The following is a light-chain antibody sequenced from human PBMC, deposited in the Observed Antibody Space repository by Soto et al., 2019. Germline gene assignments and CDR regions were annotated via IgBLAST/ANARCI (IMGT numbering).Light chain of an antibody. V-gene: IGLV2-11*01. CDR1: SSDVGGYNY. J-gene: IGLJ1*01. CDR2: DVS. Sequence: QSALTQPRSVSGSPGQSITISCTGTSSDVGGYNYVSWHRQHPGKAPKLMIYDVSKRPSGVPDRFSGSKSGNTASLTISGLQAEDEADYYCCSYAGSYTHYVFGTGTKVTVL. CDR3: CSYAGSYTHYV.